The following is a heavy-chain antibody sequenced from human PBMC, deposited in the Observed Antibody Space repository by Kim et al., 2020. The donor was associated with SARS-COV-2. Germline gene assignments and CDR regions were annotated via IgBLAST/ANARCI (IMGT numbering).Heavy chain of an antibody. CDR3: ARDFRSGLYYDFCRD. CDR1: GYTFTSYG. V-gene: IGHV1-18*01. J-gene: IGHJ4*02. Sequence: ASVKVSCKASGYTFTSYGISWVRQAPGQGLEWMGWISTDNGNINYAQKFLGRVTMTRDTSTSTAYMELRSLRSDDTAVYYCARDFRSGLYYDFCRDWGQGTLVIVSS. CDR2: ISTDNGNI. D-gene: IGHD3-3*01.